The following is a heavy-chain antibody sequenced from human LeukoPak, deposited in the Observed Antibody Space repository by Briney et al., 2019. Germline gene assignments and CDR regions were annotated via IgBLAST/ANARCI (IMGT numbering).Heavy chain of an antibody. D-gene: IGHD5-12*01. CDR1: GGSFNTYY. V-gene: IGHV4-34*01. CDR3: MRGGIGYDSDY. CDR2: INHSGST. Sequence: SETLSLTCAVYGGSFNTYYWSWIRQPPGKGLEWIGEINHSGSTNYNPSLKSRFTISVDTSKNQFSLTLSSVTAADTAVYYCMRGGIGYDSDYWGQGTLVTVSS. J-gene: IGHJ4*02.